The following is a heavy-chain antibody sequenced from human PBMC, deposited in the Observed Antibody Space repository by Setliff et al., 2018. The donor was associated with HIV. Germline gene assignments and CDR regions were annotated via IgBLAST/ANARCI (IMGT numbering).Heavy chain of an antibody. V-gene: IGHV4-30-4*08. D-gene: IGHD2-2*01. Sequence: SETLSLTCTVSGGSISSGDYYWSWIRQPPGKGLEWIGYIYYSGSTYYNPSLKSRVTISVDTSKNQFSLKLSSVTAADTAVYYCARGGCSSTGCYNYYYYGMDVWGQGTTVTVS. CDR3: ARGGCSSTGCYNYYYYGMDV. CDR2: IYYSGST. J-gene: IGHJ6*02. CDR1: GGSISSGDYY.